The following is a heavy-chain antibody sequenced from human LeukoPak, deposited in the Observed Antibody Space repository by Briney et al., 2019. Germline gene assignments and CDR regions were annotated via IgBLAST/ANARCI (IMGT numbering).Heavy chain of an antibody. Sequence: PSQTLSLTCTVSVGSISSGGYNWSWIRQHPGKGLEWIGYIYYSGSTYYNPSLKSRVTISVDTSKNQFSLKLSSVTAADTAVYYCARDRRITMVRGVDDWFDPCGQGTLVTVSS. CDR2: IYYSGST. CDR1: VGSISSGGYN. J-gene: IGHJ5*02. CDR3: ARDRRITMVRGVDDWFDP. V-gene: IGHV4-31*03. D-gene: IGHD3-10*01.